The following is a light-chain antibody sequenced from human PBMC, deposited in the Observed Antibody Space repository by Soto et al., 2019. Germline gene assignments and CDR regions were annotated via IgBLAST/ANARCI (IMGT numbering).Light chain of an antibody. CDR1: SRDVGAYNS. V-gene: IGLV2-8*01. J-gene: IGLJ1*01. CDR2: QVN. CDR3: SSYAGSNTIYV. Sequence: QSVLTQPPSASGSPGQSVAISCAGTSRDVGAYNSVSWYQQHPGKAPKLIMYQVNKRPSGVPDRFSGSKSGNTASLTLSGLQAVDEAEYYCSSYAGSNTIYVFGTGTKVTVL.